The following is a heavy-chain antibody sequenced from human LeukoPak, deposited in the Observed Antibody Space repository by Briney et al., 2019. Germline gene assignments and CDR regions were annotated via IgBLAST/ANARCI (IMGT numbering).Heavy chain of an antibody. V-gene: IGHV3-30*04. CDR3: AREESVFDI. J-gene: IGHJ3*02. CDR1: GFTFSSYA. CDR2: ISYDGSNK. D-gene: IGHD2/OR15-2a*01. Sequence: GGSLRLSCAASGFTFSSYAMHWVRQAPGKGLEWVAVISYDGSNKYYADSVKGRFTISRDNSKNTLYLQMNSLRAEDTAVYYCAREESVFDIWGQGTMVTVSS.